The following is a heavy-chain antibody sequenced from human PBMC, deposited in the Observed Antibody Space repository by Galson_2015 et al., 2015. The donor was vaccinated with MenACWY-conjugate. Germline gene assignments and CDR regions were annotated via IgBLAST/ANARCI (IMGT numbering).Heavy chain of an antibody. CDR3: ARWEARDDASDM. J-gene: IGHJ3*02. D-gene: IGHD1-26*01. V-gene: IGHV1-3*01. Sequence: SVKVSCKASGYIFTTYTLHWVRQAPGQGLEWMGSINAGNGYTKYSHQFEDRVTITRDRSASTAYMELSNLRSEDTAEYYCARWEARDDASDMWGQWTMITVSS. CDR2: INAGNGYT. CDR1: GYIFTTYT.